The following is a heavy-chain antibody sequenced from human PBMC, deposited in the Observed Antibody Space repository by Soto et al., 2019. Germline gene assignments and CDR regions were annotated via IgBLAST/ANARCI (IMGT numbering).Heavy chain of an antibody. J-gene: IGHJ5*02. Sequence: EVQLVESGGGLVQPGGSLRLSCAASGFTFSSYWMSWVRQAPGKGLEWVANIKQDGSEKYYVDSVKGRFTISRDNAKNSLYLQMNSLRAEDTAVYYCARTFIVVVPAAIPWGQGTLVTVSS. D-gene: IGHD2-2*01. V-gene: IGHV3-7*01. CDR1: GFTFSSYW. CDR2: IKQDGSEK. CDR3: ARTFIVVVPAAIP.